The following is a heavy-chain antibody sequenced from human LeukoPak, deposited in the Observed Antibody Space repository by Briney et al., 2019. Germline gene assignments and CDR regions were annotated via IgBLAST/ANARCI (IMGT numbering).Heavy chain of an antibody. CDR2: ISGSGGST. J-gene: IGHJ6*03. D-gene: IGHD6-13*01. CDR1: GFTFSSYA. Sequence: GGSLRLSCAASGFTFSSYAMSWVRQAPGKGLEWVSAISGSGGSTYYADSVKGRFTISRDNANNFLYLQMNSLRAEDTAVYYCARDISQQMYYMDVWGKGTTVTVSS. V-gene: IGHV3-23*01. CDR3: ARDISQQMYYMDV.